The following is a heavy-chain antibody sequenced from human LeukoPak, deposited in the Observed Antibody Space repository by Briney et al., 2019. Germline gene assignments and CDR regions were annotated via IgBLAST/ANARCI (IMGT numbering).Heavy chain of an antibody. CDR2: ISGSGGST. J-gene: IGHJ4*02. V-gene: IGHV3-23*01. Sequence: GGSLRLSCAASGFTFSSYAMSWVRQAPGKGLEWVSAISGSGGSTYYADSVKGRFTISRDNSKNTLYLQMNSLRAEDTAVYYCAKDRADYDFWSGPLDYWGQGTLVTVSS. CDR3: AKDRADYDFWSGPLDY. CDR1: GFTFSSYA. D-gene: IGHD3-3*01.